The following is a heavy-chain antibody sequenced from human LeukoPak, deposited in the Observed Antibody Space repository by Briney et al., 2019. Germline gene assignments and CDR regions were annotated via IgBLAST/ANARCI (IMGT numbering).Heavy chain of an antibody. V-gene: IGHV4-31*03. CDR2: IYYSGST. CDR1: GGSISSGGSY. Sequence: SETLSLTCTVSGGSISSGGSYWSWIRQHPGKGLEWIWYIYYSGSTYYNPSLKSRVTISVDTSKNQFSLKLSSVTVADTAVYYCARFKSGSWFDPWGQGTLVTVSS. J-gene: IGHJ5*02. D-gene: IGHD1-1*01. CDR3: ARFKSGSWFDP.